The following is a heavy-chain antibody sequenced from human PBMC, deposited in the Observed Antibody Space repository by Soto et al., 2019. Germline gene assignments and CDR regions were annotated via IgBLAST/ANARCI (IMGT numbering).Heavy chain of an antibody. J-gene: IGHJ6*02. Sequence: ASVKVSCKASGYTFTSYGISWVRQAPGQGLEWMGWISAYNGNTNYAQKLQGRVTMTTDTSTSTAYMELRSLRSDDTAVYYCARGGLRYNWNPVRTLYGMDVWGQGTTVTVSS. CDR2: ISAYNGNT. CDR1: GYTFTSYG. D-gene: IGHD1-20*01. V-gene: IGHV1-18*01. CDR3: ARGGLRYNWNPVRTLYGMDV.